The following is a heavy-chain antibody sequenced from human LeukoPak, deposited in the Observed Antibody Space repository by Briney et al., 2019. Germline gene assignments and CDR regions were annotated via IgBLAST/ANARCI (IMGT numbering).Heavy chain of an antibody. J-gene: IGHJ4*02. D-gene: IGHD1-26*01. CDR1: GYTFTNYG. V-gene: IGHV1-18*01. CDR2: ISAYNGNT. Sequence: ASVKVSCKASGYTFTNYGVTWVRQAPGQGLEWMGWISAYNGNTNYAQKPQGRVTMTTDTSTNTAYMELTSLRSDDTAVYYCARGGPLGSLVVDYWGQGTLVTVSS. CDR3: ARGGPLGSLVVDY.